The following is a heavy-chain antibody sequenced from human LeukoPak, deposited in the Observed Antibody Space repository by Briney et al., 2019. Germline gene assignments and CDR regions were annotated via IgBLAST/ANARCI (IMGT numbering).Heavy chain of an antibody. Sequence: GGSLRLSCAASGFTFSSYAMSWVRQAPGKGLEWVSAISGSGGSTYYADSVKGRFTISRDNSKNTLYLQMNSLRAEDTAVYYCARDRGSGSYFDYWGQGTLITVSS. J-gene: IGHJ4*02. D-gene: IGHD1-26*01. CDR3: ARDRGSGSYFDY. V-gene: IGHV3-23*01. CDR2: ISGSGGST. CDR1: GFTFSSYA.